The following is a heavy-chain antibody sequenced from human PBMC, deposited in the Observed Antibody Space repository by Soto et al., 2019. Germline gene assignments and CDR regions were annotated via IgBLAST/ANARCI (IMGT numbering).Heavy chain of an antibody. CDR1: GGSISSYY. Sequence: ETLSLTCTVSGGSISSYYWSWIRQPPGKGLEWVANIKQDGGEKYYVDSVKGRFTISRDNAKNSLYLQMNSLRAEDTAVYYCARDRWWLVHWGQGTLVTVSS. V-gene: IGHV3-7*01. D-gene: IGHD6-19*01. CDR2: IKQDGGEK. J-gene: IGHJ4*02. CDR3: ARDRWWLVH.